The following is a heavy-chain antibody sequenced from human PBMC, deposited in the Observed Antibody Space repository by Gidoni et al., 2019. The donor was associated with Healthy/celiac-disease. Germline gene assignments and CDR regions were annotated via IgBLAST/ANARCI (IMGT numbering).Heavy chain of an antibody. V-gene: IGHV3-48*02. CDR1: GFTFSSYS. D-gene: IGHD6-19*01. CDR2: ISSSSSTI. Sequence: EVQLVESGGGLVQPGGSLRLSCAASGFTFSSYSMNWVRQAPGKGLEWVSYISSSSSTIYYADSVKGRFTISRDNAKNSLYLQMNSLRDEDTAVYYCARGDYSSGWSSVHFQHWGQGTLVTVSS. CDR3: ARGDYSSGWSSVHFQH. J-gene: IGHJ1*01.